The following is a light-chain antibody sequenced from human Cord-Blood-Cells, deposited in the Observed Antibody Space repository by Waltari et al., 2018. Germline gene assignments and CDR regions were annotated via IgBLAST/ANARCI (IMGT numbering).Light chain of an antibody. J-gene: IGKJ1*01. CDR2: AAS. CDR3: QQSYRTPRT. CDR1: QSISSY. Sequence: DIQMTQSPSSLSASVGDRVTITCRTSQSISSYLNWYQQKAGKAPKLLFYAASSLESEVSSMFSISGCGTDYTLSIISLQPEDIATYYCQQSYRTPRTFGQGTKVEIK. V-gene: IGKV1-39*01.